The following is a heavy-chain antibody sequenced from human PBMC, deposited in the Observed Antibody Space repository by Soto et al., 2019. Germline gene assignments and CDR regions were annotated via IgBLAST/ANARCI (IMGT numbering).Heavy chain of an antibody. V-gene: IGHV5-51*01. CDR2: IYPGDSDT. J-gene: IGHJ6*02. D-gene: IGHD3-3*01. CDR1: GYSFTSYW. Sequence: ESLKISCKGSGYSFTSYWIVWVRQMPGKGLEWMGIIYPGDSDTRYSPSFQGQVTISADKSISTAYLQWSSLKASDTAMYYCARSDTIFGVAHYYYGMDVWGQGTTVTVYS. CDR3: ARSDTIFGVAHYYYGMDV.